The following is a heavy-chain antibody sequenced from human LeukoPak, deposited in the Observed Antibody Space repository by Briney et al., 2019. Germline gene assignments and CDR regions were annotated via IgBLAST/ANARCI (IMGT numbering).Heavy chain of an antibody. V-gene: IGHV4-39*01. J-gene: IGHJ4*02. CDR2: IYYSGST. Sequence: SETLSLTCTVSGGSISSSSYFWGWVRQPPRKGVGWVGSIYYSGSTYYNPSLKSRVTISVDTSKNQFSLKLSSVTAADTAVYYCARHPHVVVVAATHWGQGTLVTVSS. CDR1: GGSISSSSYF. CDR3: ARHPHVVVVAATH. D-gene: IGHD2-15*01.